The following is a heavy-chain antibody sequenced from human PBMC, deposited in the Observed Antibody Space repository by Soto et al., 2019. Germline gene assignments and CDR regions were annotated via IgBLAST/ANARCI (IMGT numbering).Heavy chain of an antibody. D-gene: IGHD6-6*01. CDR2: FDPEDGET. Sequence: GASVKVSCKVSGYTLTELSMHWVRQAPGKGLEWMGGFDPEDGETIYAQKFQGRVTMTEDTSTDTAYMELSSLRSEDTAVYYCATDTIEYSSSSFDYWGQGTLVTVSS. J-gene: IGHJ4*02. V-gene: IGHV1-24*01. CDR3: ATDTIEYSSSSFDY. CDR1: GYTLTELS.